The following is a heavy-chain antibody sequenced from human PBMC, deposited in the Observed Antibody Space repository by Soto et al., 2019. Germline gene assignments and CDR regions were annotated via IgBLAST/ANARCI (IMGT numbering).Heavy chain of an antibody. V-gene: IGHV5-51*01. Sequence: PGESLKISCQASGYSFTHRWIAWVRQMPGKGLEWMGSIHPGESDTRYSPSFQGQVTISADRSITTAYLQWSSLKASDTAMYYCARHAAESGYCSGGSCYDYYGMDVWGQGTTVTVSS. CDR1: GYSFTHRW. D-gene: IGHD2-15*01. CDR2: IHPGESDT. CDR3: ARHAAESGYCSGGSCYDYYGMDV. J-gene: IGHJ6*02.